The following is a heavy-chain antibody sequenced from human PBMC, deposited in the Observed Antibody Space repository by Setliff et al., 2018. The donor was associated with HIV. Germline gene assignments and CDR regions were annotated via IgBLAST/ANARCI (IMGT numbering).Heavy chain of an antibody. D-gene: IGHD3-3*02. Sequence: GASVKVSCKASGYTFTSYDINWVRQATGQGLEWMGWMNPNNGNTGYAQKFQGRVTMTRNTSISTAYMELSSLRSEDTAVYYCVRDMSVKHFSDTTSRTAVYYFDYWGQGTLVTVSS. V-gene: IGHV1-8*02. J-gene: IGHJ4*02. CDR2: MNPNNGNT. CDR1: GYTFTSYD. CDR3: VRDMSVKHFSDTTSRTAVYYFDY.